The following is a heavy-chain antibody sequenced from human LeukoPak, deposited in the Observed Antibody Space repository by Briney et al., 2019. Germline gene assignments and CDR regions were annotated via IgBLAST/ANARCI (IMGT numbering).Heavy chain of an antibody. J-gene: IGHJ4*02. CDR1: GGSISSYY. D-gene: IGHD6-19*01. CDR2: IYYSGST. CDR3: ARRGSSGWYYFDY. V-gene: IGHV4-59*08. Sequence: SETLSLTCTVSGGSISSYYWSWIRQPPGKGLEWIGYIYYSGSTNYNPSLKSRVTISVDTSKNQFSLKLSSVTTADAAVYYCARRGSSGWYYFDYWGQGTLVTVSS.